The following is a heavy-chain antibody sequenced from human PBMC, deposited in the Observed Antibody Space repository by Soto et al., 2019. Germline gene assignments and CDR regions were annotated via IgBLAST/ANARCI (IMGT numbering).Heavy chain of an antibody. CDR1: GFTFSTYG. V-gene: IGHV3-30*03. J-gene: IGHJ4*02. CDR2: ISYDGTNK. Sequence: GGSLRLSCVASGFTFSTYGMNWVRQAPGKGLEWMTVISYDGTNKYYADSVKGRFTISRDNSKNTLYLQMNSLRAEDTAVYYCARNRATWYLDYWGQGTLVTVSS. CDR3: ARNRATWYLDY.